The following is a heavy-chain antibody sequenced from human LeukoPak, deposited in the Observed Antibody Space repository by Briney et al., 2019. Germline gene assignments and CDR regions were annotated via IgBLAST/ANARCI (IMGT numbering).Heavy chain of an antibody. J-gene: IGHJ6*03. D-gene: IGHD3/OR15-3a*01. CDR3: ARDKGNYDFVRRKNYYYMDV. V-gene: IGHV3-21*01. CDR1: GFTLSSYE. CDR2: ISSSSSSYI. Sequence: GGSLRLSCAASGFTLSSYEMNWVRQAPGKGLEWVSSISSSSSSYIYYVDSVKGRFTISRDNAKNSLYLQMNSLRAEDTAVYYCARDKGNYDFVRRKNYYYMDVWGKGTTVTITS.